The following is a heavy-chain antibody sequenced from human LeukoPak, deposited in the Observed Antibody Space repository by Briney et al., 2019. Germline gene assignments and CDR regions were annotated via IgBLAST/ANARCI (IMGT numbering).Heavy chain of an antibody. Sequence: VASVTVSCKASGGTFSSYAISWVRQAPGQGLEWMGGIIPIFGTANYAQKFQGRVTITADESTSTAYMELSSLRSEDTAVYYCAREREVRGVYGMDVWGQGTTVTVSS. CDR1: GGTFSSYA. J-gene: IGHJ6*02. CDR2: IIPIFGTA. CDR3: AREREVRGVYGMDV. D-gene: IGHD3-10*01. V-gene: IGHV1-69*13.